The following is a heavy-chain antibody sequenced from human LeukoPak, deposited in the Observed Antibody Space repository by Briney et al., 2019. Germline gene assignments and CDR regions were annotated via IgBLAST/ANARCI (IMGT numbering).Heavy chain of an antibody. CDR3: ARREAVTTYFDY. D-gene: IGHD4-17*01. J-gene: IGHJ4*02. Sequence: SETLSLTCTVSGGSISSGDYYWSWIRQPPGKGLEWIAYMYYSGSTYYNPSLKSRVTISVDTSKNQFSLKLSSVTAADTAVYYCARREAVTTYFDYWGQGTLVTVSS. CDR2: MYYSGST. V-gene: IGHV4-30-4*01. CDR1: GGSISSGDYY.